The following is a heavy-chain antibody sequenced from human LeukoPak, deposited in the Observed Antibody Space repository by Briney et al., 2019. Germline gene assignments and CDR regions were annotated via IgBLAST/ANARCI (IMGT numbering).Heavy chain of an antibody. J-gene: IGHJ4*02. D-gene: IGHD1-26*01. Sequence: GGSLILSCAASGFTFSSYAMSWVRQAPGKGLEWVSAIRGSGGSTYYADSVKGRFTISRDNSKNTLYLQMNSLRAEDTAVYYCAKLSGSYDGGYYWGQGTLVTVSS. CDR1: GFTFSSYA. CDR3: AKLSGSYDGGYY. CDR2: IRGSGGST. V-gene: IGHV3-23*01.